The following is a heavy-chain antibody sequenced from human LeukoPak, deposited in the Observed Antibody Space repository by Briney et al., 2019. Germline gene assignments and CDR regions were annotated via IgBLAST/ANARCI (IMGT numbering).Heavy chain of an antibody. J-gene: IGHJ4*02. CDR1: GFTVSSNY. CDR3: ARFNYYDSSGHFDY. V-gene: IGHV3-66*01. CDR2: IYSGGST. Sequence: GSLRLSCAASGFTVSSNYMNWVRQAPGKGLEWVSVIYSGGSTYYTDSVKGRFTISRDNSKNTLYLQMNSLRVEGTAVYYCARFNYYDSSGHFDYWGQGTLVTVSS. D-gene: IGHD3-22*01.